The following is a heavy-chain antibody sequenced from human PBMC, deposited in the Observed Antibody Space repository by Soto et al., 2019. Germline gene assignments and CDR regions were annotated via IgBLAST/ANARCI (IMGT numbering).Heavy chain of an antibody. J-gene: IGHJ4*02. D-gene: IGHD3-10*01. CDR1: GGSISSGDYY. Sequence: QVQLQESGPGLVKPSQTLSLTCTVSGGSISSGDYYWSWIRQPPGKGLEWIGYIYYSGSTYYNPSLKSRVTISVDTSKNQFSMKLSSVTAADTAVYYCARERMVRGVIISDWGQGTLVTVSS. V-gene: IGHV4-30-4*01. CDR3: ARERMVRGVIISD. CDR2: IYYSGST.